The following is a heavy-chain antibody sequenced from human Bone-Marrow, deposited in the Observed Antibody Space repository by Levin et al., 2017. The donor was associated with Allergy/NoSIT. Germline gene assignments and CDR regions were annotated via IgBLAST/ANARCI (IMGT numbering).Heavy chain of an antibody. J-gene: IGHJ4*02. Sequence: GGSLRLSCAASGFTFSNAWMSWVRQAPGKGLEWDGRIKSKTDGGTTDYAAPVKGRFTISRDDSKNTLYLQMNSLKTEDTAVYYCTTDFLDCSSTSCYNFYFDYWGQGTLVTVSS. CDR3: TTDFLDCSSTSCYNFYFDY. CDR2: IKSKTDGGTT. D-gene: IGHD2-2*02. CDR1: GFTFSNAW. V-gene: IGHV3-15*01.